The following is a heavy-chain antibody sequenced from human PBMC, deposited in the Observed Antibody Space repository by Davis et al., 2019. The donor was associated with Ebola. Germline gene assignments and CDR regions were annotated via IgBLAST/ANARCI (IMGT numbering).Heavy chain of an antibody. V-gene: IGHV1-69*13. D-gene: IGHD2-8*01. J-gene: IGHJ4*02. CDR3: ARVGKDIVLMVYDYFDY. CDR2: IIPMFETA. Sequence: AASVKVSCKASGGTFSSYAISWVRQAPGQGLEWMGGIIPMFETANYAQKFQGRVTITADESTTTVYMELSTLRSEDTAVYYCARVGKDIVLMVYDYFDYWGQGTLVTVSS. CDR1: GGTFSSYA.